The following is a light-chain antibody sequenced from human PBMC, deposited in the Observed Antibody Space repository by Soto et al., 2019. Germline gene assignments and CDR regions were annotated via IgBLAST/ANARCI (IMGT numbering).Light chain of an antibody. CDR2: DVS. CDR1: SRDVGGHNS. J-gene: IGLJ1*01. Sequence: QSALTQPASVSGSPGQSITISCTGTSRDVGGHNSVSWYRQDPGKAPKLMIYDVSNRPSGVSDRFSGSKSGNTASLTISGLQIEDEADYYCSSFTSSVTYVFXTGTKVTVL. CDR3: SSFTSSVTYV. V-gene: IGLV2-14*01.